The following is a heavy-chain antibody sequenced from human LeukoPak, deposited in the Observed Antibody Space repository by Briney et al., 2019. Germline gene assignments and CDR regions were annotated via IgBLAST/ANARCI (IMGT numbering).Heavy chain of an antibody. V-gene: IGHV3-30*02. CDR3: AKGKLLDINIFDH. D-gene: IGHD2-21*02. Sequence: PGGPLRLSCGASGFTFSSYGMHWVRQPPGKGLEWVAFIRYDGSNKYYADSVKGRFTISRDKTKNTLYLQRNRLRAEDTAVYYSAKGKLLDINIFDHWGQGTLVTVSS. CDR2: IRYDGSNK. CDR1: GFTFSSYG. J-gene: IGHJ4*02.